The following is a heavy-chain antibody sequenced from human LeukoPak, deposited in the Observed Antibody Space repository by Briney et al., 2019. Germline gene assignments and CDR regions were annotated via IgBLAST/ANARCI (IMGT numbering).Heavy chain of an antibody. V-gene: IGHV3-7*03. D-gene: IGHD6-19*01. CDR2: IKQDGSEK. CDR1: GFTFSSYW. CDR3: AKAEALVRAGFDY. Sequence: GGSLRLSCAASGFTFSSYWMSWVRQAPGKGLEWVANIKQDGSEKYYVDSVKGRFTISRDNAKNSLYLQMNSLRAEDTAVYYCAKAEALVRAGFDYWGQGTLVTVSS. J-gene: IGHJ4*02.